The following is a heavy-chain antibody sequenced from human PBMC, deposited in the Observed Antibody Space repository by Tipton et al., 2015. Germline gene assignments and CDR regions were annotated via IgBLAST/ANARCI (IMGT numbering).Heavy chain of an antibody. J-gene: IGHJ4*02. D-gene: IGHD5-18*01. CDR3: ARLRMDTAMIVPPDFFDY. V-gene: IGHV5-51*01. CDR2: IYPGDSDT. Sequence: QLVQSGAEVKKPGESLKISCKGSGYSFTSYWTGWVRQMTGKGLEWMGIIYPGDSDTRYSPSFQGQVTISAVRSISTAYLQWSSLKASDTAMYYCARLRMDTAMIVPPDFFDYWGQGTLVTVSS. CDR1: GYSFTSYW.